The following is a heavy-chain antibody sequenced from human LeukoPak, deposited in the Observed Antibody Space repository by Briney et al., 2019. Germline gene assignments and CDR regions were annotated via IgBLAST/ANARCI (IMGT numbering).Heavy chain of an antibody. J-gene: IGHJ6*04. CDR3: ARHSPLPDAPYYYYYYGMDV. CDR1: GYSFTSYW. Sequence: GESLKISCKGSGYSFTSYWISWVRQMPGKGLEWMGRIDPSDSYTNYSPSFQGHVTISADKSISTAYLQWSSLKASDTAMYYCARHSPLPDAPYYYYYYGMDVWGKGTTVTVSS. V-gene: IGHV5-10-1*01. D-gene: IGHD2-2*01. CDR2: IDPSDSYT.